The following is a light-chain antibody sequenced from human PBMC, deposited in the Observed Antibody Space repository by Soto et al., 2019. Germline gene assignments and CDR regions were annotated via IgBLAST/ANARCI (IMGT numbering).Light chain of an antibody. J-gene: IGLJ2*01. CDR1: SSNIGSNT. Sequence: QPVLTQPPSASGTPGQRVTISCSGSSSNIGSNTVNWYQQLPGTAPKLLIYSNYQRPSGVPDRFSGSKSVTSASLAISGLQSEDEADYYCAAWDDSLNGVVFGGGTKLTVL. CDR2: SNY. CDR3: AAWDDSLNGVV. V-gene: IGLV1-44*01.